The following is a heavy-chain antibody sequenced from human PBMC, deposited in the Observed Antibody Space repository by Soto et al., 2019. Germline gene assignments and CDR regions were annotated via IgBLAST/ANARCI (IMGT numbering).Heavy chain of an antibody. V-gene: IGHV1-18*01. Sequence: QVQLVQSGAEVKKPGASVKVSCKASGYTFTSYGISWVRQAPGQGLEWMGWISAYNGNTNYAQKLQGRVTMTTDTSTSRADSGLRSLRSDDTAVYYCARGRGYDFWGGKSDDNYYYYCGMDVWGQGTTVTVSS. CDR1: GYTFTSYG. CDR2: ISAYNGNT. CDR3: ARGRGYDFWGGKSDDNYYYYCGMDV. D-gene: IGHD3-3*01. J-gene: IGHJ6*02.